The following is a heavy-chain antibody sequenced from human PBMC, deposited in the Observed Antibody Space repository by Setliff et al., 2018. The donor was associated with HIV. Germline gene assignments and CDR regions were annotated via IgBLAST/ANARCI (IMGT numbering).Heavy chain of an antibody. CDR2: ISGSGGST. D-gene: IGHD1-1*01. Sequence: RLSCAASGFTFSNYAMNWVRQAPGKGLEWVSTISGSGGSTYYADSVKGRFTISRDNSKKTLFMQMNSLRAEDTAVYYCAKGAPQLFSYMDVWGKGTTVTVSS. CDR1: GFTFSNYA. J-gene: IGHJ6*03. CDR3: AKGAPQLFSYMDV. V-gene: IGHV3-23*01.